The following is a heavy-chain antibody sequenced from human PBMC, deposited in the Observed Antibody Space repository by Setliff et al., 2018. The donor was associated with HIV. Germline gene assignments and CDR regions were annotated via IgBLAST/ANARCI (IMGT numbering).Heavy chain of an antibody. CDR2: MNPNSGNT. V-gene: IGHV1-8*02. CDR1: GYTFSSYD. D-gene: IGHD6-6*01. Sequence: GASVKVSCKASGYTFSSYDINWVRQATGQGLEWMGWMNPNSGNTGYAQKFQGRVTMTRNTSISTAYMELSSLRSEDTAVYYCARVGAPVKFSSIAARPGIWFDPWGQGTLVTVSS. CDR3: ARVGAPVKFSSIAARPGIWFDP. J-gene: IGHJ5*02.